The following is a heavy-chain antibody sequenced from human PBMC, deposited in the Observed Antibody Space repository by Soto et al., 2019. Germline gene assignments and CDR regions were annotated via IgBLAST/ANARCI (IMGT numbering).Heavy chain of an antibody. V-gene: IGHV4-34*01. J-gene: IGHJ6*03. CDR3: ARTHYSMDV. CDR2: INLRGNT. Sequence: QVQLLQWGAGLLKPSKTLSLTCAVYGGSFSDFHWSWIRQPPGKGLEWIAEINLRGNTNYNPSLKSRVIMSVDTSQNQFSLKMTSVTAADTAVYYCARTHYSMDVCDKGTTVTVSS. CDR1: GGSFSDFH.